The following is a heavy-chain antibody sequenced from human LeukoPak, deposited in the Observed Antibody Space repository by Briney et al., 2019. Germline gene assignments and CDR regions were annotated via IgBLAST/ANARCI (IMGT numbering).Heavy chain of an antibody. Sequence: GGSLRLSCAASGFTFSSYAMSWVRQAPGKWLEWVSSISGSGGSTYYADSVKGRFTISRDNSKNTLYLQMNSLRAEDTAVYYCAKDLPRADLYGDYWGQGTLVTVSS. CDR2: ISGSGGST. D-gene: IGHD2/OR15-2a*01. J-gene: IGHJ4*02. CDR1: GFTFSSYA. V-gene: IGHV3-23*01. CDR3: AKDLPRADLYGDY.